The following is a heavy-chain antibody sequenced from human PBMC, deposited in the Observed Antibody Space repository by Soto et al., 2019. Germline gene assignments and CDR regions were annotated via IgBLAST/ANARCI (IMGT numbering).Heavy chain of an antibody. CDR1: GYTFISYY. V-gene: IGHV1-46*01. J-gene: IGHJ3*02. Sequence: ASVKVSCKASGYTFISYYMHWVRQAPGQGLQWMGIINPSGNITTYAQKFQGRVTMTRDTSTSTVYMELSSLTSDDTAVYYCASPIGGSYNAFDIWGQGTMVTVSS. CDR2: INPSGNIT. CDR3: ASPIGGSYNAFDI. D-gene: IGHD1-26*01.